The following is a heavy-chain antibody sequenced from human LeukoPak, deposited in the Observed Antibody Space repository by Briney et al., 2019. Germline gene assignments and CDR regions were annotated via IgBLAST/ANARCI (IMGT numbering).Heavy chain of an antibody. CDR1: GFSVRSNY. D-gene: IGHD2-15*01. V-gene: IGHV3-53*01. Sequence: GGSLRLSCAASGFSVRSNYMSWVRQSPRKALEWVSIMYSGGSTDYADSVKGRFIISRDHSKNTLYLQMISLRAEDTAVYYCARDRYCSGGNCYGDAFDIWGQGTMVTVSS. CDR3: ARDRYCSGGNCYGDAFDI. J-gene: IGHJ3*02. CDR2: MYSGGST.